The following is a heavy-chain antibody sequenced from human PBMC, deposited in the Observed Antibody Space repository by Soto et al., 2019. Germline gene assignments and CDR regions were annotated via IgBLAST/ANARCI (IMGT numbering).Heavy chain of an antibody. Sequence: QVQLQQWGAGLLKPSETLSLTCAVSGGSFSGYYWRWIRQPPGKGLEWIGEMNDSGSTKYNATLERRVAISVDTSKGHFALTLTSVTAADTAVYYCTSPRWNYIYWGQGTLVAVSS. CDR3: TSPRWNYIY. CDR2: MNDSGST. J-gene: IGHJ4*02. D-gene: IGHD1-7*01. CDR1: GGSFSGYY. V-gene: IGHV4-34*01.